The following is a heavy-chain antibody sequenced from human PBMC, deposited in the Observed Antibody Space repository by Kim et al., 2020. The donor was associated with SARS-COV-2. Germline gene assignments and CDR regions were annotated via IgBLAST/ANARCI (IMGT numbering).Heavy chain of an antibody. D-gene: IGHD6-19*01. CDR2: IKSKTDGGTT. CDR3: AAARRAGWFDH. Sequence: GGSLRLSCAASGFTFSNAWMSWVRQAPGKGLEWVGRIKSKTDGGTTDYAAPVKGSFTISTDDSKNTLYLHMNSVKTEDTAVYYCAAARRAGWFDHWGQG. CDR1: GFTFSNAW. J-gene: IGHJ5*02. V-gene: IGHV3-15*01.